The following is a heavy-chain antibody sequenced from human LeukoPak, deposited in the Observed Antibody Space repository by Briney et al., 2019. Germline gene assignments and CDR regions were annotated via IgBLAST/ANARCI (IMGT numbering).Heavy chain of an antibody. CDR2: ISASGGTP. J-gene: IGHJ3*01. D-gene: IGHD5-12*01. Sequence: GGSLRLSCAASGFTFRNYAMSWVRQAPGKGLEWVSAISASGGTPYYADSVKGRVTISRDNSQNTLYLQMNSLRAEDTAVYYCAKRHIAALGGDAFDAWGQGTMVTVSS. CDR3: AKRHIAALGGDAFDA. CDR1: GFTFRNYA. V-gene: IGHV3-23*01.